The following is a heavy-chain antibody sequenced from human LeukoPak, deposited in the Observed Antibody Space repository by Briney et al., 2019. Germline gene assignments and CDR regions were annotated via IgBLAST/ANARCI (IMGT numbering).Heavy chain of an antibody. CDR3: ARDPYYYDSSGQPRVDY. Sequence: SETLSLTCTVSGGSISSSSYYWGWIRQPPGKGLEWIGSIYYSGSTYYNPSLKSRVTISVDTSKNQFSLKLSSVTAADTAVYYCARDPYYYDSSGQPRVDYWGQGTLVTVSS. CDR1: GGSISSSSYY. CDR2: IYYSGST. D-gene: IGHD3-22*01. V-gene: IGHV4-39*07. J-gene: IGHJ4*02.